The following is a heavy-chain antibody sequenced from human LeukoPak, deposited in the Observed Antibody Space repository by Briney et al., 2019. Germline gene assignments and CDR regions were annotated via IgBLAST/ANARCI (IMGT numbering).Heavy chain of an antibody. J-gene: IGHJ4*02. Sequence: HPGGSLRLSCAASGFTFSSHEMNWVRQAPGKGLEWVSAISGSGGSTYYADSVKGRFTISRDNSKNTLYLQMNSLRAEDTAVYYCAKDRIVVVPAAIAPVDYWGQGTLVTVSS. V-gene: IGHV3-23*01. CDR3: AKDRIVVVPAAIAPVDY. D-gene: IGHD2-2*01. CDR1: GFTFSSHE. CDR2: ISGSGGST.